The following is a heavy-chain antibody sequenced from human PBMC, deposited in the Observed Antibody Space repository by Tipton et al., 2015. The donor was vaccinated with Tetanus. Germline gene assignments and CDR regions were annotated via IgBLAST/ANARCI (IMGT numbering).Heavy chain of an antibody. CDR2: ISWNSGSI. V-gene: IGHV3-9*01. J-gene: IGHJ3*02. D-gene: IGHD5-24*01. Sequence: SLRLSCAASGFTFDDYAMHWVRQAPGKGLEWVSGISWNSGSIGYADSVKGRFTTSRDNAKNSLYLQMNSLRAEDTALYYCAKDMGMATKFLTDAFDIWGQGTMVTVSS. CDR3: AKDMGMATKFLTDAFDI. CDR1: GFTFDDYA.